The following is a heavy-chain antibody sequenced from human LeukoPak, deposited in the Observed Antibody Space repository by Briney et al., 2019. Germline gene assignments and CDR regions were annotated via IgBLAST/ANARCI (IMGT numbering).Heavy chain of an antibody. CDR3: ARDRGWLQFDC. Sequence: GGSLRLSCAASGFTFSSYWISWVRQAPGKGLEWVANIEEDGSEKYYVDSVKGRFTISRDNVKNSLYLQMNSLRAEDTAVYYCARDRGWLQFDCWGQGTLVTVSS. CDR1: GFTFSSYW. D-gene: IGHD5-24*01. V-gene: IGHV3-7*01. CDR2: IEEDGSEK. J-gene: IGHJ4*02.